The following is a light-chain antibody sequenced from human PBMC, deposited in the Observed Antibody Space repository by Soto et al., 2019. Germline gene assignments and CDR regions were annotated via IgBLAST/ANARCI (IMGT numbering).Light chain of an antibody. CDR1: QSVSSS. CDR2: DAS. J-gene: IGKJ4*01. CDR3: QQRSNWPPLP. Sequence: EIVLTQSPATLSLSPGERATLSCRASQSVSSSLAWYQQKPGQAPRLHIYDASNRATGIPARFSGSGSGTDFTLTISSLEPEDFAVNYCQQRSNWPPLPFGGGTKVEIK. V-gene: IGKV3-11*01.